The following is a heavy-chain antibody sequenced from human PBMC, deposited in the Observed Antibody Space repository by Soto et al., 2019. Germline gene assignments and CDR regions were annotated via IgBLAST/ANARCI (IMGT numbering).Heavy chain of an antibody. CDR3: ARDQLYYNDISGRPLNAFDV. V-gene: IGHV3-48*01. J-gene: IGHJ3*01. D-gene: IGHD3-22*01. CDR1: GFTFSSFH. CDR2: ITSSSDTI. Sequence: GGSLRLSCAASGFTFSSFHMNWVRQAPGRGLEWVAYITSSSDTIYYSDSVKGRFTISRDNGKNSLYLQMNSLRAEDTAVYYCARDQLYYNDISGRPLNAFDVWGQGTMVTVSS.